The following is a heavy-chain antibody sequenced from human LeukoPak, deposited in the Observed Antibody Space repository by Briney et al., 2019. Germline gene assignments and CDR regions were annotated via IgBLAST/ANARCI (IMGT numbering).Heavy chain of an antibody. CDR1: GGSFSGYY. V-gene: IGHV4-34*01. CDR2: INHSGST. D-gene: IGHD3-22*01. CDR3: ARRHYYDSSGYYAVDY. J-gene: IGHJ4*02. Sequence: PSETLSLTCAVYGGSFSGYYWSWIRQPPEKGLEWIGEINHSGSTNYNPSLKSRVTISVDTSKNQFSLKLSSVTAADTAVYYCARRHYYDSSGYYAVDYWGQGTLVTVSS.